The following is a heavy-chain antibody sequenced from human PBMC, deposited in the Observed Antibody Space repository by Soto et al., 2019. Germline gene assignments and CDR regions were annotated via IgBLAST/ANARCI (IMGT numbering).Heavy chain of an antibody. CDR3: VRGLEWLRNY. CDR2: MNPNSGDT. D-gene: IGHD5-12*01. V-gene: IGHV1-8*01. CDR1: GYTFTTYD. J-gene: IGHJ4*02. Sequence: QVQLVQSGAEVKKPGASVKVSCKATGYTFTTYDINWVRQATGQGLEWMGWMNPNSGDTGYAQKFQGRVTMTRDTSISTAYMELSTLPSEDTAVYYCVRGLEWLRNYWGQGTLVTVSS.